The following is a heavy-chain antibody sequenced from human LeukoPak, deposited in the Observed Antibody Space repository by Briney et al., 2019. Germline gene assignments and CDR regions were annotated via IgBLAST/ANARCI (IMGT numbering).Heavy chain of an antibody. CDR3: ACLAYYMYV. J-gene: IGHJ6*03. Sequence: SETLSLTCAVYGESFVGPYWSWIRQPPGKGLEWIGQINHDGGTTYNPSLKSRLTISGDTSKNQFSLRLTSVTAADTAVYYCACLAYYMYVWGKGTTVTVSS. CDR2: INHDGGT. V-gene: IGHV4-34*01. CDR1: GESFVGPY.